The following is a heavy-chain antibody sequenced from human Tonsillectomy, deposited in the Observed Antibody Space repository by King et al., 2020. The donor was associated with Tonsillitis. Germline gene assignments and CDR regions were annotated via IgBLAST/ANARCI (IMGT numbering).Heavy chain of an antibody. CDR3: ARRGGSYSQAFDI. CDR2: INHSGST. Sequence: VQLQQWGAGLLKPWETLSLTCAVYGGSFSGYYWSWIRQPPGKGLEWIGEINHSGSTNYNPSLKSRVTISVDTSKNQFSLKLSSVTAADTAVYYCARRGGSYSQAFDIWGQGTMVTVSS. J-gene: IGHJ3*02. CDR1: GGSFSGYY. V-gene: IGHV4-34*01. D-gene: IGHD1-26*01.